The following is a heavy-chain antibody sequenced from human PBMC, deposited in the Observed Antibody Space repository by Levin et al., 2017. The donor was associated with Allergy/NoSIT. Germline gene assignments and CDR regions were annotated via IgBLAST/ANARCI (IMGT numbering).Heavy chain of an antibody. CDR2: IYSGGDT. CDR3: ARNHAWYGAGYFDY. Sequence: LSLTCAASGFTVSSNYMSWVRPAPGKGLEWVSVIYSGGDTYYADSVMGRFTISRDNSKNTLYLQMNSLRAEDTAVYYCARNHAWYGAGYFDYWGQGTLVSVSS. D-gene: IGHD3-10*01. V-gene: IGHV3-66*02. J-gene: IGHJ4*02. CDR1: GFTVSSNY.